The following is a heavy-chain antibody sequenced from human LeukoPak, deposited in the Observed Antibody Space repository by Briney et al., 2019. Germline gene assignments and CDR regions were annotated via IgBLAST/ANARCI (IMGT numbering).Heavy chain of an antibody. J-gene: IGHJ4*02. Sequence: GGSLRLSCAASGFTFSSYAMSWVRQAPGKGLEWVSAISGSGGSTYYADSVKGRFTISRDNSKNTLYLQMNSLRAEDTAVYYCARAPSWSSKGGDYWGQGTLVTVSS. V-gene: IGHV3-23*01. D-gene: IGHD6-13*01. CDR2: ISGSGGST. CDR3: ARAPSWSSKGGDY. CDR1: GFTFSSYA.